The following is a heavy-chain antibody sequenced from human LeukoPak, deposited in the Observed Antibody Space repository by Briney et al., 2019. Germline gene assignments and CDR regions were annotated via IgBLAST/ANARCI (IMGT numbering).Heavy chain of an antibody. Sequence: SETLSLTCTVSGGSISSGGYCWSWIRQPPGKGLEWIGEINHSGSTNYNPSLKSRVTISVDTSKNQFSLKLSSVTAADTAVYYCARAPGTFGGVTHSYFDYWGQGTLVTVSS. J-gene: IGHJ4*02. CDR3: ARAPGTFGGVTHSYFDY. V-gene: IGHV4-39*07. D-gene: IGHD3-16*01. CDR2: INHSGST. CDR1: GGSISSGGYC.